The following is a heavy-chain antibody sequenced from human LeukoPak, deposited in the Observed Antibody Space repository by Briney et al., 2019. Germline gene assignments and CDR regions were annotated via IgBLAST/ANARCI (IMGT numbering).Heavy chain of an antibody. CDR1: GFTFSSYG. Sequence: GRSLRLSCAASGFTFSSYGIHWVRQAPGKGLEWVAVISYDGSNKYYADSVKGRFTISRDNSKNTLYLQMNSLRAEDTAVYYCAKGSGDSGSGSYPFWGQGTLVTVSS. V-gene: IGHV3-30*18. J-gene: IGHJ4*02. CDR3: AKGSGDSGSGSYPF. D-gene: IGHD3-10*01. CDR2: ISYDGSNK.